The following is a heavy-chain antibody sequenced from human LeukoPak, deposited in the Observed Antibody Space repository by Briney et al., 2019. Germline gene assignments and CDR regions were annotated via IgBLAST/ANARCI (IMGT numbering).Heavy chain of an antibody. Sequence: GASVKVSCKASGYTFTNYPIHWVRQAPGQRREWMAWINAGNGNTKYSQKFQGRVTITRDTSASTAYMELSSLRSGDTAVYYCATWFGEPRIDYWGQGTLVTVSS. CDR3: ATWFGEPRIDY. V-gene: IGHV1-3*01. D-gene: IGHD3-10*01. J-gene: IGHJ4*02. CDR1: GYTFTNYP. CDR2: INAGNGNT.